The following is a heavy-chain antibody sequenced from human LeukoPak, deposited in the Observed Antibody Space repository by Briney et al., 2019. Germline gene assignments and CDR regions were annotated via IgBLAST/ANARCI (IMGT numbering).Heavy chain of an antibody. V-gene: IGHV5-51*01. D-gene: IGHD5-12*01. Sequence: GESLKISCKGSGYSLTSYWIGWVRQMSGKGLEWMGIIYPGDPDTRYSPSFQGQVTISADKSINTAYLQWSSLKASDTAMYYCARIRSGYDPYYLDYWGQGTLVTVSS. J-gene: IGHJ4*02. CDR2: IYPGDPDT. CDR1: GYSLTSYW. CDR3: ARIRSGYDPYYLDY.